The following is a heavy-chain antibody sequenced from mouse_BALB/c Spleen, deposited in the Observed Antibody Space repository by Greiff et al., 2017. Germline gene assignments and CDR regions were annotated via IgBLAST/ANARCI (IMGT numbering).Heavy chain of an antibody. CDR3: ARSGTFNWYFDV. Sequence: EVKLQESGPSLVKPSQTLSLTCSVTGDSITSGYWNWIRKFPGNKLEYMGYISYSGSTYYNPSLKSRISITRDTSKNQYYLQLNSVTTEDTATYYCARSGTFNWYFDVWGAGTTVTVSS. V-gene: IGHV3-8*02. CDR2: ISYSGST. J-gene: IGHJ1*01. CDR1: GDSITSGY. D-gene: IGHD4-1*01.